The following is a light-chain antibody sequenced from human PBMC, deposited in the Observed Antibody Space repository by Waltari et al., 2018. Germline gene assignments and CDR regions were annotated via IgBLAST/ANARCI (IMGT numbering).Light chain of an antibody. CDR2: QVS. J-gene: IGKJ3*01. V-gene: IGKV2-30*02. CDR1: QSLPHNNGKTY. Sequence: DVVMTQSPLSLPVTPGQPASISCRSSQSLPHNNGKTYLNWLQQKPGQPPRRLIYQVSNRDSGVPDRFSGSGAGTDFTLKISRVEAEDVGVYYCFQGTNLPFTFGPGTKLDIK. CDR3: FQGTNLPFT.